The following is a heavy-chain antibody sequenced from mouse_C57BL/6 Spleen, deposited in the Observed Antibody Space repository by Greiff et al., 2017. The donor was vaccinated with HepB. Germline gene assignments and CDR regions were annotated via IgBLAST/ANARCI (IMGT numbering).Heavy chain of an antibody. Sequence: VQLQQSGAELARPGASVKLSCKASGYTFTSYGISWVKQRTGQGLEWIGEIYPRSGNTYYNEKFKGKATLTADKSSSTAYMELRSLTSEDSAVYFCARSREYYGSSPYYYAMDYWGQGTSVTVSS. CDR1: GYTFTSYG. CDR2: IYPRSGNT. J-gene: IGHJ4*01. V-gene: IGHV1-81*01. CDR3: ARSREYYGSSPYYYAMDY. D-gene: IGHD1-1*01.